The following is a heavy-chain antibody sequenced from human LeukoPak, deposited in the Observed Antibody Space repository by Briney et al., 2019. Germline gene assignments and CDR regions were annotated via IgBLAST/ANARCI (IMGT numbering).Heavy chain of an antibody. Sequence: ASVKVSCKASGYTFTGYYMHWVRQAPGQGLEWMGWINPNSGGTNYAQKFQGRVTMTRDTSISAACMELSRLRSDDTAVYYCAPLKYSSGWYYFDYWGQGTLVTVSS. CDR2: INPNSGGT. V-gene: IGHV1-2*02. J-gene: IGHJ4*02. CDR3: APLKYSSGWYYFDY. D-gene: IGHD6-19*01. CDR1: GYTFTGYY.